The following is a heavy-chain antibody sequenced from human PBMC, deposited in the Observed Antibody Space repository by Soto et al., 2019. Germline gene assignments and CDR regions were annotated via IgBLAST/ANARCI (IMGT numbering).Heavy chain of an antibody. D-gene: IGHD4-17*01. CDR2: IRSNIDGGTT. Sequence: PGGSLRLSCAASGSIFTNAWMSWVRQAPGKGLEWVGRIRSNIDGGTTDYAAPVKGRFTISRDDSTKTLYLQMSSLETEDTAVYYCTTDPSYMTTYTGGMDVWGPGTTVTVSS. V-gene: IGHV3-15*01. J-gene: IGHJ6*02. CDR3: TTDPSYMTTYTGGMDV. CDR1: GSIFTNAW.